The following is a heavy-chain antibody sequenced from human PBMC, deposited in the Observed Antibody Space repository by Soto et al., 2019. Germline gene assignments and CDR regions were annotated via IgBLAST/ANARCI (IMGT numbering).Heavy chain of an antibody. CDR3: AKELSSMWFPLDY. V-gene: IGHV3-23*01. J-gene: IGHJ4*02. Sequence: GGSLRLSCAASGSTFSNYAMSWVRQAPGKGLEWVSSISGSGGSTFYSDSVKGRFTISGDSSKNTLYLNMNSLRAEDTAVYYCAKELSSMWFPLDYWGQGTLVTVSS. CDR2: ISGSGGST. CDR1: GSTFSNYA. D-gene: IGHD6-13*01.